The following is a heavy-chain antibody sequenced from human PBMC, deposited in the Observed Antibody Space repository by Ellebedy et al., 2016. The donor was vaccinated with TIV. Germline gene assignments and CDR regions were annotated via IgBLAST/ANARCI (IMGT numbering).Heavy chain of an antibody. J-gene: IGHJ4*02. Sequence: GESLKISCAASGFTFSSFSMSWVRQSPGKGLEWVSIITDGGGVTIYADSAKGRFTISRDDYKATLYLQINGLRIEDTAMYYCVKDYCGRDIRKDNPLDYWGQGTLVTVSS. CDR3: VKDYCGRDIRKDNPLDY. D-gene: IGHD1-26*01. V-gene: IGHV3-23*01. CDR2: ITDGGGVT. CDR1: GFTFSSFS.